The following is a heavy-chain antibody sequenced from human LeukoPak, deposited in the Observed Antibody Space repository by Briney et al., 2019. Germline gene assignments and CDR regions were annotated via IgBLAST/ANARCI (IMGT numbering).Heavy chain of an antibody. V-gene: IGHV4-4*02. CDR2: IYHSGTT. Sequence: SGTLSLTCTVSGASISSIDWWTWVRQPPGKGLEWIGQIYHSGTTNYSPSLKSRVTISVDKSKNQFSLNLNSVTAADTGMYYCARDPGGGYKDDALDIWGQGTMVTVSS. J-gene: IGHJ3*02. D-gene: IGHD3-16*01. CDR3: ARDPGGGYKDDALDI. CDR1: GASISSIDW.